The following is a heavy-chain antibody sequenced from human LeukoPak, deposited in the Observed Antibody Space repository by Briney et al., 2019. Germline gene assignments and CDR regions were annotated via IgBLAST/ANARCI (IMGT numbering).Heavy chain of an antibody. Sequence: PGGSLRLSCAASGFTFSSYSMNWVRQAPGKGLEWVSCISSSSDYIFYADSVKGRFTISRDNAKNSLYLQMNSLRAEDTAVYYCARGSGRYYIYWGQGTLVTVSS. V-gene: IGHV3-21*01. CDR1: GFTFSSYS. J-gene: IGHJ4*02. CDR2: ISSSSDYI. D-gene: IGHD3-10*01. CDR3: ARGSGRYYIY.